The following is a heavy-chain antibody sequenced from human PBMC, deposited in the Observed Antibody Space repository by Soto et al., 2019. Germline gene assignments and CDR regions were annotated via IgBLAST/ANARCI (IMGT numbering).Heavy chain of an antibody. CDR1: GYTFTSYY. D-gene: IGHD6-19*01. J-gene: IGHJ6*02. Sequence: ASVKVSCKASGYTFTSYYMHWVRQAPGQGLEWMGIINPSGGSTSYAQKFQGRVTMTRDTSTSTVYMELSSLRSEDTAMYYCARDGTAYIAVASYYYYYGMDVWGQGTTVTVSS. CDR2: INPSGGST. CDR3: ARDGTAYIAVASYYYYYGMDV. V-gene: IGHV1-46*01.